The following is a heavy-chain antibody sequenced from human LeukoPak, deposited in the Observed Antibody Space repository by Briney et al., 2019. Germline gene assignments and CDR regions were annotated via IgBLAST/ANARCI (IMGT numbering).Heavy chain of an antibody. CDR1: GFTFSNAW. J-gene: IGHJ6*03. V-gene: IGHV3-15*01. D-gene: IGHD2-2*02. CDR3: TTDPVVVVPAAIMGYYYYYMDV. Sequence: GGSLRLSCAASGFTFSNAWMSWVRQAPGKGLEWVGRIKSKTDGGTTDYAAPVKGRFTISRDDSKNTLYPQMNSLKTEDTAVYYCTTDPVVVVPAAIMGYYYYYMDVWGKGTTVTVSS. CDR2: IKSKTDGGTT.